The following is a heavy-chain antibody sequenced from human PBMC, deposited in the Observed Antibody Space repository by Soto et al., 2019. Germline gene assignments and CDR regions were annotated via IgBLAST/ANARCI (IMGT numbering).Heavy chain of an antibody. CDR3: VREPAGLSMVTTTENDAFDI. Sequence: PSETLSLTCTVSGGSISSYYWSWIRQPPGKGLEWIGYIYYSGSTNYNPSLKSRVTISVDTSKNQFSLNLTSVTAADTAVYYCVREPAGLSMVTTTENDAFDIWGHGTRVTVSS. CDR1: GGSISSYY. D-gene: IGHD4-17*01. CDR2: IYYSGST. V-gene: IGHV4-59*12. J-gene: IGHJ3*02.